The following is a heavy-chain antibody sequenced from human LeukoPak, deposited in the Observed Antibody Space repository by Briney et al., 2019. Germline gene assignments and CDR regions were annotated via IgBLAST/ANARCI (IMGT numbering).Heavy chain of an antibody. CDR2: INPSGGST. V-gene: IGHV1-46*01. Sequence: GASVKVSCKASGYTFTSYYMHWVRQAPGQGLEWMGIINPSGGSTSYAQKFQGRVTMTRDTSTSTVYMELSSLRSEDTAVYYCARGLDYYYDSSGQHVYYFDYWGREPWSPSPQ. CDR3: ARGLDYYYDSSGQHVYYFDY. J-gene: IGHJ4*02. CDR1: GYTFTSYY. D-gene: IGHD3-22*01.